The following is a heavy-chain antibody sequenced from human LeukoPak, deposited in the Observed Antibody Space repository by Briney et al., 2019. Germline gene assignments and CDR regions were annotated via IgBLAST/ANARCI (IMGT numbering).Heavy chain of an antibody. CDR1: GFTFNRNA. CDR2: IGGSGDKT. V-gene: IGHV3-23*01. CDR3: VRRGDASSGWGDHDY. Sequence: GVSLRLSCAASGFTFNRNAISWVRQAPGKGLEWVSTIGGSGDKTFYADSVKGRFTISRDNSKNMLHLQMSSLTGEDTALYYCVRRGDASSGWGDHDYWGQGALVTVSS. J-gene: IGHJ4*02. D-gene: IGHD6-19*01.